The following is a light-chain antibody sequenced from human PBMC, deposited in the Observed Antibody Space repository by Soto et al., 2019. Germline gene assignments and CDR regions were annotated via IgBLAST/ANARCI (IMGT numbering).Light chain of an antibody. V-gene: IGKV3D-20*01. Sequence: VLAQSPATLSLSPGETATLSCGASQPRSTNFLAWYQQRHGLAPRLLLSEASVRATGIPDRFSGSGSGPDFTLTIYGLELEDFAGYYCQQYGNPPLTCGGGTRVDIK. CDR1: QPRSTNF. CDR2: EAS. CDR3: QQYGNPPLT. J-gene: IGKJ4*01.